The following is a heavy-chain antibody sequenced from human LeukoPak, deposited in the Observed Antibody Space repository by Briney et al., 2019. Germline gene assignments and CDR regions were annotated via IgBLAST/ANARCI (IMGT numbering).Heavy chain of an antibody. J-gene: IGHJ5*02. D-gene: IGHD6-19*01. Sequence: ASVKVSCKVSGYTLTELSMHWVRQAPGQGLEWMGIINPSGGSTSYAQKFQGRVTMTRDMSTSTVYMELSSLRSEDTAVYYCARDRSGWGFDPWGQGTLVTVSS. CDR3: ARDRSGWGFDP. V-gene: IGHV1-46*01. CDR1: GYTLTELS. CDR2: INPSGGST.